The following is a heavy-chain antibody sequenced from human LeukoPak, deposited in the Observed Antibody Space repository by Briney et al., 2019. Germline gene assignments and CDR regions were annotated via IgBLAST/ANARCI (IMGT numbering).Heavy chain of an antibody. J-gene: IGHJ6*02. D-gene: IGHD3-10*01. CDR3: TRDGRGWFGELRYYGMDV. CDR2: IRSKAYGGTT. CDR1: GFTFGDYA. Sequence: GGSLRLSCTASGFTFGDYAMSWFRQAPGKGLEWVGFIRSKAYGGTTEYAASVKGRFTISRDDSKSIAYLQMNSLKTEDTAVYYCTRDGRGWFGELRYYGMDVWGQGTTVTVSS. V-gene: IGHV3-49*03.